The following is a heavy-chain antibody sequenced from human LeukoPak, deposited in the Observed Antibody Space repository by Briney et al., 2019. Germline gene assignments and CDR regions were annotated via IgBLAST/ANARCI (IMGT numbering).Heavy chain of an antibody. D-gene: IGHD3/OR15-3a*01. CDR1: GFTFDNFA. V-gene: IGHV3-23*01. J-gene: IGHJ5*02. Sequence: GGSLRLSCAASGFTFDNFAMTWVRQAPRKGLEWVSGILGIGGSTYYIGSVKGGCIISRDTSKNTLYLEMNGVSPEDTAVYYCAKDRAYYNLWDGYYRNWFDPWGQGTLVIVSS. CDR2: ILGIGGST. CDR3: AKDRAYYNLWDGYYRNWFDP.